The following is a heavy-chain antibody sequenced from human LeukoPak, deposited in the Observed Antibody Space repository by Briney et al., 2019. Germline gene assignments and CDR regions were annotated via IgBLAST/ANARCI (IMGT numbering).Heavy chain of an antibody. CDR1: GFTVDSNY. Sequence: SGGSLRLSCAASGFTVDSNYLSWVRQAPGKGLEWVSTIYTGGNTYYAASVKGRFTISRDFSKNTVFLHMNSLRAEDTAMYYCARGDDSGYCDYFDYWGQGALVTVSS. D-gene: IGHD3-22*01. CDR3: ARGDDSGYCDYFDY. CDR2: IYTGGNT. V-gene: IGHV3-53*01. J-gene: IGHJ4*02.